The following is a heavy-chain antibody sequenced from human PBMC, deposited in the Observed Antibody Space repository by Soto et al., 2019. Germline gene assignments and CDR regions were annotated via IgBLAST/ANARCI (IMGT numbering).Heavy chain of an antibody. V-gene: IGHV1-69*13. Sequence: GASVKVSCKASGGTFSSYAISWVRQAPGQGLEWMGGIIPIFGTANYAQKFQGRVTITADESTSTAYMELSSLRSEDTAVYYCAREEWTAAAGLYYYYYYGMDVWGQGTTVTVSS. CDR1: GGTFSSYA. D-gene: IGHD6-13*01. J-gene: IGHJ6*02. CDR3: AREEWTAAAGLYYYYYYGMDV. CDR2: IIPIFGTA.